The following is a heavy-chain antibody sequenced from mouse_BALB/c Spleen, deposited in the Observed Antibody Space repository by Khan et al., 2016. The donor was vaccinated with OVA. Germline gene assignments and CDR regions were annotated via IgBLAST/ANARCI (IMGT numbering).Heavy chain of an antibody. V-gene: IGHV1S136*01. CDR2: IYPFNDDT. J-gene: IGHJ2*01. CDR1: GYTFTSYV. CDR3: AKNDRSDVYFDY. Sequence: VQLQQSSPELVKPGASVKMSCKASGYTFTSYVMHWVKQKPGQGLEWVGYIYPFNDDTKYNEKFKGKATLTLDKSSSTAYMELSSLTSEDSAVYFCAKNDRSDVYFDYWGQGTTLTVSS. D-gene: IGHD2-14*01.